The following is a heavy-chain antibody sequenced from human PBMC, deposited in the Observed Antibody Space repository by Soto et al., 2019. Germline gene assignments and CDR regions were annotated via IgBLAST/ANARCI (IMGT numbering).Heavy chain of an antibody. D-gene: IGHD6-19*01. CDR2: ISGSGDRT. V-gene: IGHV3-23*01. CDR1: GFTFSGNA. Sequence: PGGSLRLSCAASGFTFSGNAMSWVRQPPEKGLEWVSSISGSGDRTRYADSVRGRFTISRDNSKSTVYLQMSSLRGEDAALYYCVRDTQWLPRGNFDYWGQGALVTSPQ. CDR3: VRDTQWLPRGNFDY. J-gene: IGHJ4*02.